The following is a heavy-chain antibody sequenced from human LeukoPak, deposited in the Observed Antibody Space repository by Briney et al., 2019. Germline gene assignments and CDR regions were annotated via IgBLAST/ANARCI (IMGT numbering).Heavy chain of an antibody. CDR2: ISAYNGNT. V-gene: IGHV1-18*04. Sequence: ASVKVSCKASGGTFSSYAISWVRQAPGQGLEWMGWISAYNGNTNYAQKLQGRVTMTTDTSTSTAYMELRSLRSDDTAVYYCARDREYRYDYWGQGTLVTVSS. CDR3: ARDREYRYDY. CDR1: GGTFSSYA. D-gene: IGHD2-2*02. J-gene: IGHJ4*02.